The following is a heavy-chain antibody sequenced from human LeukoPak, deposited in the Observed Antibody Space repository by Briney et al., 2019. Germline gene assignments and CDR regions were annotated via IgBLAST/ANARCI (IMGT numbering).Heavy chain of an antibody. CDR1: GYTFAAYY. J-gene: IGHJ4*02. CDR2: INPSSGGT. CDR3: ARGAWGAGPDY. Sequence: ASVKVSCKASGYTFAAYYIHWVRQAPGQGLEWMGWINPSSGGTVYAQRFQGRVTMTRDTSITTAYMELSNLESDDTAVYYCARGAWGAGPDYWGQGALVTVSS. V-gene: IGHV1-2*02. D-gene: IGHD3-16*01.